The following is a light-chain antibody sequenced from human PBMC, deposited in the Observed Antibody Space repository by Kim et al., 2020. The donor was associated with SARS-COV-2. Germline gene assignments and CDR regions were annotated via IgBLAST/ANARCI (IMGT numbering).Light chain of an antibody. V-gene: IGKV1-9*01. CDR2: AAS. CDR3: QQLNSYPLT. Sequence: DIQLTQSPSFLSASVGDRVTITCRASQGISSYLAWYQQRPGKAPKVLIYAASTLQSGVPSRFSSSGSGTEFTLTISSLQPEDFATYSCQQLNSYPLTFGGGTKVDIK. CDR1: QGISSY. J-gene: IGKJ4*01.